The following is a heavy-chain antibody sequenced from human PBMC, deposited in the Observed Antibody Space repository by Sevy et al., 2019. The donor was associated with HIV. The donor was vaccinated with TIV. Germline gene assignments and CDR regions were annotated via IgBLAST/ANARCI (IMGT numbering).Heavy chain of an antibody. CDR3: ARAQQVTMLVVIGGLYFDF. CDR1: GFTLTTYW. Sequence: GGSLRLSCAASGFTLTTYWMTWVRQAPGKGLEWVANIKQDMSEKYYADSVKGRFTISRDNARNSLYLQMESLRAEDPAAYYCARAQQVTMLVVIGGLYFDFWGQGTLVTVSS. V-gene: IGHV3-7*01. CDR2: IKQDMSEK. J-gene: IGHJ4*02. D-gene: IGHD3-22*01.